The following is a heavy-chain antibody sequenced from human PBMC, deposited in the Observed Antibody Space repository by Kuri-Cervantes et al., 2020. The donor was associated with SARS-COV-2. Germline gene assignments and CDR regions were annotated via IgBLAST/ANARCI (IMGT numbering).Heavy chain of an antibody. CDR1: GFTATNYY. D-gene: IGHD2-15*01. Sequence: GESLKISCAASGFTATNYYMSWVRQAPGKGLEWVSVIYRGGSTYYADSVKGRFTISRDNAKNSLYLQMNSLRAEDTAVYYCAREGRHCSGGSCYGWFDPWGQGTLVTVSS. J-gene: IGHJ5*02. CDR3: AREGRHCSGGSCYGWFDP. V-gene: IGHV3-66*01. CDR2: IYRGGST.